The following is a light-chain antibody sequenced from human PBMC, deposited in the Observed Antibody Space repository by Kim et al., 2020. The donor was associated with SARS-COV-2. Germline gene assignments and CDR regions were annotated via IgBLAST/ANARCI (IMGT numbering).Light chain of an antibody. J-gene: IGLJ2*01. V-gene: IGLV3-21*04. Sequence: SYELTQPPSVSVAPGKTASFTCGGDNIGRKSVHWYQQKPGQAPSLVIYYDNDRPSGIPERFSGSNSGNTATLSISGVEAGDEADFYCQVWDVNSNRVVFGGGTQLTVL. CDR1: NIGRKS. CDR2: YDN. CDR3: QVWDVNSNRVV.